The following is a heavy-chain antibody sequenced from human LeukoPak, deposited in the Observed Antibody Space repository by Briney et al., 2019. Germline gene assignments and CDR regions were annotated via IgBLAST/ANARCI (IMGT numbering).Heavy chain of an antibody. V-gene: IGHV3-23*01. Sequence: RGSLRLSCAASGFTFSSYAMSWVRQAPGEGLEWVSAISGSGGSTYYADSVKGRFTISRDNSKNTLYLQMNSLRAEDTAVYYCAKLMEDYYDSSGYYYGAAGAFDIWGQGTMVTVSS. D-gene: IGHD3-22*01. J-gene: IGHJ3*02. CDR2: ISGSGGST. CDR1: GFTFSSYA. CDR3: AKLMEDYYDSSGYYYGAAGAFDI.